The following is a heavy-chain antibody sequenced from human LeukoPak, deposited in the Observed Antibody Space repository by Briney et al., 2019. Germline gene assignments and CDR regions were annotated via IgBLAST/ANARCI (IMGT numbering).Heavy chain of an antibody. V-gene: IGHV3-53*01. CDR1: GFSVSTSY. CDR2: LYDSGDT. J-gene: IGHJ4*02. CDR3: AGAANDSGGYTANHDF. Sequence: GGSLRLSCAASGFSVSTSYMSWVRQAPGKGLEYVSVLYDSGDTYYAESVKGRFTISRDNSKNTVYLQMNSLRVEDAAVYYCAGAANDSGGYTANHDFWGQGTLVTVSS. D-gene: IGHD3-22*01.